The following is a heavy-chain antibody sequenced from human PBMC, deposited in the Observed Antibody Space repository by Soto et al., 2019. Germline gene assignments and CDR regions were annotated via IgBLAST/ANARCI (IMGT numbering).Heavy chain of an antibody. CDR3: ARECRANCREAYFMDV. J-gene: IGHJ6*03. Sequence: QLVQSGPEVKKPGASVKVSCKASGYTFTDYGISWVRQAPGQGLELMGWISAHNGNTYYAQNFQCRVTVTTETSTSTAYMELRSLPSDDTAVYYCARECRANCREAYFMDVWGKGTSVTVSS. CDR1: GYTFTDYG. D-gene: IGHD2-21*01. V-gene: IGHV1-18*01. CDR2: ISAHNGNT.